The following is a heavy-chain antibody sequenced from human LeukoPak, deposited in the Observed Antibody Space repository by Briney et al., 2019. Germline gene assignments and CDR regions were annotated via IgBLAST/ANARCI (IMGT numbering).Heavy chain of an antibody. CDR1: GYTFSSYD. CDR2: MNPNSGNT. V-gene: IGHV1-8*01. Sequence: ASVKVSCKASGYTFSSYDVNWVRQAPGQGLEWMGWMNPNSGNTGYAQEFQGRVTMTRNTSISTAYMEVSGLRSEDTAVYYCARAPSPTSYGMDVWARGPRSPSP. D-gene: IGHD2-2*01. J-gene: IGHJ6*02. CDR3: ARAPSPTSYGMDV.